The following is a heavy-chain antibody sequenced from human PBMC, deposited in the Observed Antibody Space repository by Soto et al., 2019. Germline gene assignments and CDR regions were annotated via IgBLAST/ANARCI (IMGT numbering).Heavy chain of an antibody. Sequence: ASVKVYCKASGYAFTSYGISWVRQAPGQGLEWMGWISAYNGNTNYAQKLQGRVTMTTDTSTSTAYMELRSLRSDDTAVYYCVRVGRWLVPTPVDYWGQGTLVTVSS. CDR3: VRVGRWLVPTPVDY. V-gene: IGHV1-18*01. D-gene: IGHD6-19*01. CDR2: ISAYNGNT. J-gene: IGHJ4*02. CDR1: GYAFTSYG.